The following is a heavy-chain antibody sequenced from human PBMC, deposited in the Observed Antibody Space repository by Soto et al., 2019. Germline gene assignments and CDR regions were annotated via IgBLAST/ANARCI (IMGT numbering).Heavy chain of an antibody. D-gene: IGHD3-10*01. J-gene: IGHJ4*02. V-gene: IGHV3-23*01. CDR2: ISGGSGST. Sequence: GGSLRLSCAASGFTFSTYAMSWVRQAPGKGLEWVSAISGGSGSTNYADSVKGRFTISRDNSKNTLYLQMNSLRAGDTAVYYCASAPAYFGSELDSWGQGALVTVSS. CDR1: GFTFSTYA. CDR3: ASAPAYFGSELDS.